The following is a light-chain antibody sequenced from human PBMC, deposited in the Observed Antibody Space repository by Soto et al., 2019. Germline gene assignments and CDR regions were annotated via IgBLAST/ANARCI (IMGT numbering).Light chain of an antibody. CDR2: GAS. CDR3: QQYGSSGT. J-gene: IGKJ1*01. V-gene: IGKV3-20*01. Sequence: EKVLTQSPGTLSLSPWERATLSCRASQNVSSSYLAWYQHKPGQAPRLLIYGASNRATGIPDRVSGSGSGTDFTLTISRLEPEDFAVYYCQQYGSSGTFGQGTKVDIK. CDR1: QNVSSSY.